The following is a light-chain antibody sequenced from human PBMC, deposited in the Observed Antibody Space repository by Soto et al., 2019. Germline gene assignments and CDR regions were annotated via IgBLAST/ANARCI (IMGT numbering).Light chain of an antibody. Sequence: TSPASVAASPGQSITISCTGTSSDVGGYDYGSWYQQHPGKEPQLMIYEVTSRPSGVSNRFSASKSGKTASLSISGLQAQDESDYYCSSYTSTSTYVFGAGTKVTVL. CDR2: EVT. J-gene: IGLJ1*01. CDR1: SSDVGGYDY. V-gene: IGLV2-14*01. CDR3: SSYTSTSTYV.